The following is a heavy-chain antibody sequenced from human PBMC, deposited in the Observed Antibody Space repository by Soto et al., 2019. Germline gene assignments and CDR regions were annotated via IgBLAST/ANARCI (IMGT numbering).Heavy chain of an antibody. CDR1: GGSFSSYA. V-gene: IGHV1-69*13. CDR3: ASSRSGYDYQYYYYGMDV. Sequence: VKVSCNSPGGSFSSYAIRWARHAPGQALPWLGGIIPIFGTANYAQKFQGRVTINEDESTSTAYMELSSLRSEDTAVYYCASSRSGYDYQYYYYGMDVWGQGTTVTVSS. CDR2: IIPIFGTA. D-gene: IGHD5-12*01. J-gene: IGHJ6*02.